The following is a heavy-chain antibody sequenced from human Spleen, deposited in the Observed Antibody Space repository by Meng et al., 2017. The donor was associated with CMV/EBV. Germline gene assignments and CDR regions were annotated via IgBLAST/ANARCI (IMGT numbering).Heavy chain of an antibody. CDR2: ISYDGTNK. V-gene: IGHV3-30*03. CDR1: GFTFSSYA. CDR3: ARNLLEGVALVGMDV. J-gene: IGHJ6*02. D-gene: IGHD2-15*01. Sequence: GGSLRLSCAASGFTFSSYAMSWVRQAPGKGPEWVAVISYDGTNKYYADSVKGRFTISRDNSKNTLYLQMNSLRVEDTAVYYCARNLLEGVALVGMDVWGQGTTVTVSS.